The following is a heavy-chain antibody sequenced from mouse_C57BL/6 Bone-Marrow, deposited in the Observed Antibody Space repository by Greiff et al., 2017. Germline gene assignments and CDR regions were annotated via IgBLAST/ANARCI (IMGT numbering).Heavy chain of an antibody. CDR2: ISSGSSTI. V-gene: IGHV5-17*01. CDR3: ARRTAQATYFDY. J-gene: IGHJ2*01. D-gene: IGHD3-2*02. Sequence: DVKLVESGGGLVKPGGSLKLSCAASGFTFSDYGMHWVRQAPEKGLEWVAYISSGSSTIYYAETVKGRFTISRDNAKNTLFLQMTSLRSEDTAMYYCARRTAQATYFDYWGQGTTLTVSS. CDR1: GFTFSDYG.